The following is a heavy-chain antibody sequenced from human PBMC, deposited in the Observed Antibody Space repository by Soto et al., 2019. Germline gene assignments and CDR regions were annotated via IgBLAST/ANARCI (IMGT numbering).Heavy chain of an antibody. CDR1: GFTLSTSGVG. J-gene: IGHJ5*02. V-gene: IGHV2-5*02. CDR2: IYWDDDK. D-gene: IGHD3-9*01. Sequence: QITLKESGPTLVKPTQTLTLTCTFSGFTLSTSGVGMGRIRQPPGKAMEWLALIYWDDDKRYSPSLKSRLTITKDTSKNQVVLTMTNMDPVDTATYYCAHSLFDWLFGMGWFDPWGQGTLVTVSS. CDR3: AHSLFDWLFGMGWFDP.